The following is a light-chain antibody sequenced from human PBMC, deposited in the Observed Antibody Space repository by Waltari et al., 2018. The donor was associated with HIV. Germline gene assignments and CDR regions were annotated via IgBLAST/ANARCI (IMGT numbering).Light chain of an antibody. CDR1: DVGGKN. CDR2: YDG. Sequence: YVLTQPPSVSVAPGETARITCGGDDVGGKNVHWYRQKSGQAPAVVITYDGDRPSGIPDRYSGSNFGNTATLTITGVEGGDEADYYCQVWDSGSDHVVFGGGTKLTVL. J-gene: IGLJ2*01. V-gene: IGLV3-21*04. CDR3: QVWDSGSDHVV.